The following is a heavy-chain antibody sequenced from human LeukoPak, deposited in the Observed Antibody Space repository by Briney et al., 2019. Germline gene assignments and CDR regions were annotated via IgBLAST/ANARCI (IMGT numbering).Heavy chain of an antibody. V-gene: IGHV3-53*01. CDR1: GFTVSSNY. D-gene: IGHD6-13*01. J-gene: IGHJ6*02. CDR3: ASPSYSSTLYGMDV. CDR2: IYSGGNT. Sequence: PGGSLRLSCAASGFTVSSNYMSWVRQAPGKGLEWVSVIYSGGNTYYADSVKGRFTISRDNSKNTLYLQMNSLRAEDTAVYYCASPSYSSTLYGMDVWGQGTTVTVSS.